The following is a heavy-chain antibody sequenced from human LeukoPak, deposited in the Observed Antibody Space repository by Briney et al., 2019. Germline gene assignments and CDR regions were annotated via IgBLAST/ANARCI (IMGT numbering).Heavy chain of an antibody. CDR2: ISSSSSTI. V-gene: IGHV3-48*01. CDR1: GFTFSSYS. Sequence: PGGSLRLSCAASGFTFSSYSMNWVRQAPGKGLEWVSYISSSSSTIYYADSVKGRFTISRDNAKNSLYLQMNSLRAEDTAVYYCARLETVTTLDAFDIWGQGTMVTVSS. D-gene: IGHD4-11*01. J-gene: IGHJ3*02. CDR3: ARLETVTTLDAFDI.